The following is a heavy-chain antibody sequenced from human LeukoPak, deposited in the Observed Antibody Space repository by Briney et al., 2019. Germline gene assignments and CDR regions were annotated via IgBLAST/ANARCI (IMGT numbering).Heavy chain of an antibody. D-gene: IGHD2-2*01. CDR3: AKGVPAAQDGEAAFDI. CDR1: GFTFSSYA. CDR2: ISGSGGST. V-gene: IGHV3-23*01. Sequence: PGGSLRLSCAASGFTFSSYAMSWVRQAPGKGLEWVSAISGSGGSTYYADSVKGRFTISRDNSKNTLYLQMNSLRAEDTAVYYCAKGVPAAQDGEAAFDIWGQGTMVTVSS. J-gene: IGHJ3*02.